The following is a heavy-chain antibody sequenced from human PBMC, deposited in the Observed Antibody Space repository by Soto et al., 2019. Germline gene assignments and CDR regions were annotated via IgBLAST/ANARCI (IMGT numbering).Heavy chain of an antibody. CDR2: IYYSGST. J-gene: IGHJ4*02. CDR1: GGSISSYY. Sequence: PSETLSLTCTVSGGSISSYYWSWIRQPPGKGLEWIGYIYYSGSTNYNPSLKSRVTISVDTSKNQFSLKLSSVTAADTAVYYCARHNWNDVKAIDYWGQGTLVTVSS. V-gene: IGHV4-59*01. CDR3: ARHNWNDVKAIDY. D-gene: IGHD1-20*01.